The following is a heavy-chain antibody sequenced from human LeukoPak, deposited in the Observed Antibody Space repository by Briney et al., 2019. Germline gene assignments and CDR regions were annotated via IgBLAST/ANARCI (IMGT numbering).Heavy chain of an antibody. Sequence: GASVKVSCKASGYTLTSFAMHWVRQAPGHRLEWMGRLNAANGNSQYSQKFQDRVTITSDASANTAYMELSSLRDEDTAVYYCMIIAVAEETGMDVWGQGTTVTVSS. CDR1: GYTLTSFA. D-gene: IGHD6-19*01. V-gene: IGHV1-3*01. J-gene: IGHJ6*02. CDR3: MIIAVAEETGMDV. CDR2: LNAANGNS.